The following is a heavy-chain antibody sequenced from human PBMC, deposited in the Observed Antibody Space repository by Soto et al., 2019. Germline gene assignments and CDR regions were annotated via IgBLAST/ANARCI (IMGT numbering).Heavy chain of an antibody. D-gene: IGHD3-3*01. Sequence: PGGSLRLSCAAYGFTFDDDCMHWVRQAPGKGLEWVSGISWNSGSIGYADSVKGRFTISRDNAKNSLYLQMNSLRAEDTALYYCAKDARDDFWVPPYIVWGKGTTVTVSS. V-gene: IGHV3-9*01. CDR3: AKDARDDFWVPPYIV. J-gene: IGHJ6*04. CDR2: ISWNSGSI. CDR1: GFTFDDDC.